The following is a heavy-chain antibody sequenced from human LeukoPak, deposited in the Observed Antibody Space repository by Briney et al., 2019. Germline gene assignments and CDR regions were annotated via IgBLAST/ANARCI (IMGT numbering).Heavy chain of an antibody. CDR2: ISYDGSNK. J-gene: IGHJ4*02. CDR3: AKGPAGKQQLVFDY. D-gene: IGHD6-13*01. CDR1: GFTFSSYG. V-gene: IGHV3-30*19. Sequence: GGSLRLSCAASGFTFSSYGMHWVRQAPGKGLEWVAVISYDGSNKYYADSVKGRFTISRDNSKNTLYLQMNSLRAEDTAVYYCAKGPAGKQQLVFDYWGQGTLVTVSS.